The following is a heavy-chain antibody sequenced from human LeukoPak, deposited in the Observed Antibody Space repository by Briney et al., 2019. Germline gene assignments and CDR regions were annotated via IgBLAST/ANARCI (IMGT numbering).Heavy chain of an antibody. D-gene: IGHD2-2*01. Sequence: SETLSLTCTVSGGSIRSSYYYWGWIRQPPGKGLEWIGSIYDSGSTYYNPSLKSRVTISVDTSKNQFFLDLRSVTATDTAVYYCARVNIAVVPSTNFDYWGQGILVTVSS. CDR3: ARVNIAVVPSTNFDY. CDR1: GGSIRSSYYY. V-gene: IGHV4-39*01. J-gene: IGHJ4*02. CDR2: IYDSGST.